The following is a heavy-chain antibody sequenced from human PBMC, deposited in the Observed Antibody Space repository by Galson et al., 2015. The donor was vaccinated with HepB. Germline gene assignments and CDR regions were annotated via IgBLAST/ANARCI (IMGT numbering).Heavy chain of an antibody. Sequence: SLRLSCAASRFTFSSYALSWVRQAPGKRPEWVSGISDSGATYYADSVRGRFTISGDNSKNMLYLQMNTLRADDTALYYCAKEMAALGQPTFDSWGQGTLVTVSS. CDR3: AKEMAALGQPTFDS. CDR2: ISDSGAT. J-gene: IGHJ4*02. V-gene: IGHV3-23*01. CDR1: RFTFSSYA. D-gene: IGHD5-24*01.